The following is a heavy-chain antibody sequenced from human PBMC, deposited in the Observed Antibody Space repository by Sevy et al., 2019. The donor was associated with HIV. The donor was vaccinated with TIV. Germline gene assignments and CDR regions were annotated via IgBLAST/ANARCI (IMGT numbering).Heavy chain of an antibody. CDR3: ARVAVEYCTNDCYHRFDH. D-gene: IGHD2-8*01. CDR1: GFTFPIYS. CDR2: ISYDGNNR. V-gene: IGHV3-30*04. J-gene: IGHJ4*02. Sequence: GVSLRLSCVASGFTFPIYSVVWVRRAPGKGLEWLTLISYDGNNRYYADSVKGRFTISRDNSNNILSLQMTSLRVEDTALYFCARVAVEYCTNDCYHRFDHWGLGTLVTVSS.